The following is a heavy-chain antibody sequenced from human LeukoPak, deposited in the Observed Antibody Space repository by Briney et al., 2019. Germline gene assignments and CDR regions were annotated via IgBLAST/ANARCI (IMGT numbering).Heavy chain of an antibody. CDR3: ARVGSSSWYGSIDY. J-gene: IGHJ4*02. V-gene: IGHV1-69*13. D-gene: IGHD6-13*01. CDR1: GYTFSGYY. Sequence: VKVSCKASGYTFSGYYMHCVRQAPGQGLEWMGGTIPIFDTAHYAQKFQGRVTITADESTSIAYMELRSLRSDDTAVYYCARVGSSSWYGSIDYRGQGTLVTVSS. CDR2: TIPIFDTA.